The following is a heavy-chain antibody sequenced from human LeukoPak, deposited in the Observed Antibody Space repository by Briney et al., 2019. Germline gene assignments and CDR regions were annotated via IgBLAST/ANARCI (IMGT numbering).Heavy chain of an antibody. CDR1: GGSISSYY. CDR2: IYYSGST. Sequence: SETLSLTCTVSGGSISSYYWSWIRQPPGKGLEWIGYIYYSGSTNYNPSLKSRVTISVDTSKNQFSLKLSSVTAADTAVYYCARVAIVTATLMFDSWGPGTLVTVSS. J-gene: IGHJ4*02. D-gene: IGHD2-15*01. V-gene: IGHV4-59*01. CDR3: ARVAIVTATLMFDS.